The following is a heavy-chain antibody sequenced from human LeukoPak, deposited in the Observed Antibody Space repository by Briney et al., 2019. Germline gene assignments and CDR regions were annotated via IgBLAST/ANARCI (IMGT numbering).Heavy chain of an antibody. CDR3: AKPYGDSRAHFDY. Sequence: GGSLRLSCAASGFTFSSYGMHWVRQAPGKGLEWVSAISGSGDSTYYADSVKGRFTISRDNSKNTLYLQMNSLRAEDTAVYYCAKPYGDSRAHFDYWGQGTLVTVSS. CDR1: GFTFSSYG. D-gene: IGHD4-17*01. J-gene: IGHJ4*02. CDR2: ISGSGDST. V-gene: IGHV3-23*01.